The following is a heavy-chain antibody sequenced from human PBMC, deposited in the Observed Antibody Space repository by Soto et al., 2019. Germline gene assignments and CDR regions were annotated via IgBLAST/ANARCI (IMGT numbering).Heavy chain of an antibody. D-gene: IGHD3-10*02. Sequence: EVQLVESGGGLVPPGGSLRLSCAASGFTFSTYSMNWVRQAPGKGLEWVSFISSTGETTYYADSVKGRLTISRDNAQNSLFLQMNSLTAEDTAVYYCARDVRLPDYWGQGTLVTVSS. J-gene: IGHJ4*02. CDR3: ARDVRLPDY. CDR1: GFTFSTYS. V-gene: IGHV3-48*01. CDR2: ISSTGETT.